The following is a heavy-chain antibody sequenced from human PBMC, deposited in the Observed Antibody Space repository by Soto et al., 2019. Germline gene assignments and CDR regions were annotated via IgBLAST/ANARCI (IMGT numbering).Heavy chain of an antibody. Sequence: GGSLRLSCTGSGFTFADYTMSWVRQAPGKGLEWVGLIRSEANGGTTHYAASVHGGFIISRDDSRGIAFLQMNNLKSEDTAVYYCTRVGKFDYWGQGTLVTVSS. CDR1: GFTFADYT. J-gene: IGHJ4*02. V-gene: IGHV3-49*04. D-gene: IGHD1-26*01. CDR3: TRVGKFDY. CDR2: IRSEANGGTT.